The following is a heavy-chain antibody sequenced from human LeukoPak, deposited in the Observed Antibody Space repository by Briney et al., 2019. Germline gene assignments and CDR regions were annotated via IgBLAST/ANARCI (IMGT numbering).Heavy chain of an antibody. CDR2: MYTDGST. D-gene: IGHD6-13*01. CDR3: ATYDQKLAFDN. J-gene: IGHJ4*02. Sequence: SETLSLTCIVSGGXMSSYYCSWIRQPAGKGLEWIGRMYTDGSTNYNPFLNSRVTMSVDTSKKHFSLRLNSVTAADTAVYYCATYDQKLAFDNWGQGTLVTVSS. CDR1: GGXMSSYY. V-gene: IGHV4-4*07.